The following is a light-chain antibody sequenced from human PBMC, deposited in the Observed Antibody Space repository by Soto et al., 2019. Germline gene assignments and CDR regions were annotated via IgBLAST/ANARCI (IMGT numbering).Light chain of an antibody. V-gene: IGLV1-44*01. CDR1: SSNIGSKT. CDR2: NSY. Sequence: QSALTRPPSASGTPGQRVTISCSGSSSNIGSKTVNWYQQVPGTVPKLLIYNSYQRPSGVPDRFSGSKSGTSASLAISGLQSEDEADYYCSAWDASLNGYVFGTGTKVTVL. J-gene: IGLJ1*01. CDR3: SAWDASLNGYV.